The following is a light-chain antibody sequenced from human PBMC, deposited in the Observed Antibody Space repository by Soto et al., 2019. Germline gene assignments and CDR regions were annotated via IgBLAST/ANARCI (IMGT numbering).Light chain of an antibody. Sequence: IVLRQSRVTLSMSPWERTTLSCRPSQTVIRNYLACHQQKPGQTPRLLVYGASSRATGIPDRFSGSGSGTDFTLTISRLEPEDFAVYYCQQHGGSPITFGQGTRLEIK. CDR2: GAS. CDR3: QQHGGSPIT. V-gene: IGKV3-20*01. J-gene: IGKJ5*01. CDR1: QTVIRNY.